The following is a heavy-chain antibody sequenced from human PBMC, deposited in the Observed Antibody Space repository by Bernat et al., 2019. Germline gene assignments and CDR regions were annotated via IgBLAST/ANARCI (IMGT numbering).Heavy chain of an antibody. J-gene: IGHJ3*01. V-gene: IGHV4-59*08. D-gene: IGHD3-10*01. Sequence: QVQLQESGPGLVKPSETLSLTCTVSGGSISSFYWTWIRQPPGKGLEWIGYIYYSGRTNYNPSLKSRVTISVDTSKNQCTLKLSSVTAADTAVYYCARRLKLLSTGDAFDLWGQGTMVTVSS. CDR2: IYYSGRT. CDR3: ARRLKLLSTGDAFDL. CDR1: GGSISSFY.